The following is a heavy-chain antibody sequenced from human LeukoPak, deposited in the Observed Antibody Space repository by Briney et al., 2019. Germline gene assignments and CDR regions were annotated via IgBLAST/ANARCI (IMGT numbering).Heavy chain of an antibody. V-gene: IGHV3-48*03. CDR3: ASRVDIVATEIDY. D-gene: IGHD5-12*01. J-gene: IGHJ4*02. CDR1: GFTFSSYE. Sequence: GGSLRLSCAASGFTFSSYEMNWVRQAPGKGLEWVSYISSSGSTIYYADSVKGRFTISRDNAKNSLYLQMNSLRAEDTAVYYCASRVDIVATEIDYWGQGTLVTVSS. CDR2: ISSSGSTI.